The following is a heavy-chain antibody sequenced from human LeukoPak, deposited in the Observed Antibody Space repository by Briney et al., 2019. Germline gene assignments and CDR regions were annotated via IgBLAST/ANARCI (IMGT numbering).Heavy chain of an antibody. CDR3: ARTTVCDGSKYYGLDV. D-gene: IGHD5/OR15-5a*01. V-gene: IGHV6-1*01. CDR2: TYYRSKWFD. Sequence: SQTLSLTCAISGDSVSSDRAAWNWIRQSPSRGLEWLGRTYYRSKWFDEYAVSVKSRITIKPDTSRNQFSLHLNSVTPEDTAVYFCARTTVCDGSKYYGLDVWGQGTTVTVSS. CDR1: GDSVSSDRAA. J-gene: IGHJ6*02.